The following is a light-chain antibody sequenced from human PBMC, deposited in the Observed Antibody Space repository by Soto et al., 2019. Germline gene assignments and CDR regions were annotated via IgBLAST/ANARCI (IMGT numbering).Light chain of an antibody. CDR3: QSYDSSLSGFWV. V-gene: IGLV1-40*01. J-gene: IGLJ3*02. Sequence: QAVVTQPPSVSGAPGQRVTISCTGSSSNIGAGYHVHWYQQLPGTAPKLLIYGTSNRPSGVPDRFSGSKSGTSASLAITGLQAEDEADYYCQSYDSSLSGFWVFGGGTKLTVL. CDR1: SSNIGAGYH. CDR2: GTS.